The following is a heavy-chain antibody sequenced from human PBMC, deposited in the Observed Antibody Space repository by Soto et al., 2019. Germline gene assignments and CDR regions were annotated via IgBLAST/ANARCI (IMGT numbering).Heavy chain of an antibody. CDR2: ISGSGGST. J-gene: IGHJ6*03. CDR1: GFTFSSYA. D-gene: IGHD3-10*01. Sequence: GGSLRLSCAASGFTFSSYAMSWVRQAPGKGLEWVSAISGSGGSTYYADSVKGRFTISRDNSKNTLYLQMNSLRAEDTAVYYCAKDGTGSGRHYYYYMDVWGKGTTVTVSS. CDR3: AKDGTGSGRHYYYYMDV. V-gene: IGHV3-23*01.